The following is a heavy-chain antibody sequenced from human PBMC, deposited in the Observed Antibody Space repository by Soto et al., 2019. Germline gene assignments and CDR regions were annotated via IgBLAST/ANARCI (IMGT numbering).Heavy chain of an antibody. CDR2: IIPIFGTA. Sequence: SVKVSCKASGGTFSSYAISWVRQAPGQGLEWMGGIIPIFGTANYAQKFQGRVTITADESTSTAYMELSSLRSEDTAVYYCARDDAGLSERVFYYYYGMDVWGQGTTGSVS. V-gene: IGHV1-69*13. D-gene: IGHD6-13*01. J-gene: IGHJ6*02. CDR1: GGTFSSYA. CDR3: ARDDAGLSERVFYYYYGMDV.